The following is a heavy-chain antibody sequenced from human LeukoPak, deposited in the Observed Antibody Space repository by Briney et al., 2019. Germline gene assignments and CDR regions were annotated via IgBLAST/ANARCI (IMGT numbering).Heavy chain of an antibody. D-gene: IGHD6-6*01. J-gene: IGHJ5*02. V-gene: IGHV3-33*01. CDR2: IWYDGSNK. CDR1: GFTFSSYR. CDR3: AGGDAGQLAT. Sequence: GRSLRLSCAASGFTFSSYRMHWVRQAPGKGLEWVAVIWYDGSNKYYADSVKGRFTISRDNSKNTLYLQMNSLRAEDTAVYYCAGGDAGQLATWGQGTLVTVSS.